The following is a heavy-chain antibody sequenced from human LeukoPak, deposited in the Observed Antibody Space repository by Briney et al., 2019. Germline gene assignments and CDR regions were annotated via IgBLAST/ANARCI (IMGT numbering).Heavy chain of an antibody. V-gene: IGHV3-21*01. CDR3: ARDNWNDAPGGFDP. D-gene: IGHD1-20*01. J-gene: IGHJ5*02. CDR2: ITRRSTST. CDR1: GFTFSSYS. Sequence: KTGGSLRLSCAASGFTFSSYSMNWVRQAPGKGLEWVSSITRRSTSTYYTDSVRGRFTISRDNAKNSLYLQMNSLRAEDTAVYYCARDNWNDAPGGFDPWGQGTLVTVSS.